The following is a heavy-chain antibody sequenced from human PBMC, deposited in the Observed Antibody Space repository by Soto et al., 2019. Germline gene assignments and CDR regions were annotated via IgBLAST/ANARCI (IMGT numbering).Heavy chain of an antibody. D-gene: IGHD6-13*01. CDR1: GYTFKSYA. CDR2: INAGNGNT. V-gene: IGHV1-3*01. CDR3: ARAWVYSSSWYWFDP. J-gene: IGHJ5*02. Sequence: ASVKVCCKASGYTFKSYAMHWVRQAPGQRLEWMGWINAGNGNTKYSQKFQGRVTITRDTSASTAYMELSSLRSEDTAVYYCARAWVYSSSWYWFDPWGQGTLVTVSS.